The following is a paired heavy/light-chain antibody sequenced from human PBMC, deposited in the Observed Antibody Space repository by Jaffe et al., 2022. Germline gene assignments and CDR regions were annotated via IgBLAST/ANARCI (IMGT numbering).Heavy chain of an antibody. J-gene: IGHJ4*02. CDR2: INGSGEVT. CDR3: AKDSCSSGSCQGLDY. V-gene: IGHV3-23*01. D-gene: IGHD2-15*01. Sequence: EVQLLESGGGLVQPGGSLRLSCAASGFTFSSYAMTWVRQAPGKGLEWVSVINGSGEVTYDADSVKGRFTISRDNSKNTLYLQMNSLRAEDTALYYCAKDSCSSGSCQGLDYWGQGTLVTVSS. CDR1: GFTFSSYA.
Light chain of an antibody. Sequence: DIQMTQSPSSLSASIGDRVTITCRASQSISSYLQWYQQKPGKAPNLLIYGASSLQSGVPSRFSGSGSGTDFTLTISSLQPEDFATYYCQQSYGTPFTFGPGTKVAIK. CDR1: QSISSY. V-gene: IGKV1-39*01. CDR3: QQSYGTPFT. CDR2: GAS. J-gene: IGKJ3*01.